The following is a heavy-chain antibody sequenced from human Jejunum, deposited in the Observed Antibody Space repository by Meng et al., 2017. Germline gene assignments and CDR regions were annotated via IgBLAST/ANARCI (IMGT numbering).Heavy chain of an antibody. J-gene: IGHJ4*02. D-gene: IGHD3-3*01. V-gene: IGHV3-11*01. Sequence: GGSLRLSCAASGFTFFDYSMNWIRQTPGKGLEWVAFIGSGSYTIQYADSVKGRFTVSRDNAQNSLYLQMNSLRVEDTAIYYCASGRSRFSEWSPSTYWGQGTWVTVSS. CDR1: GFTFFDYS. CDR3: ASGRSRFSEWSPSTY. CDR2: IGSGSYTI.